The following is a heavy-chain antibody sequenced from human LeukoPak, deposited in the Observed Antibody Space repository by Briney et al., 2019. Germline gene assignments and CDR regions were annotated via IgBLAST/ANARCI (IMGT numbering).Heavy chain of an antibody. J-gene: IGHJ4*02. Sequence: GGSLRLSCAASGFTFSSYAMHWVRQAPGKGLEWVAVISYDGSNKYYADSVKGGFTISRDNSKNTLYLQMNSLRAEDTAVYYCAREGVGDGYNLNHWAYYFDYWGQGTLVTVSS. D-gene: IGHD5-24*01. CDR2: ISYDGSNK. CDR1: GFTFSSYA. CDR3: AREGVGDGYNLNHWAYYFDY. V-gene: IGHV3-30*04.